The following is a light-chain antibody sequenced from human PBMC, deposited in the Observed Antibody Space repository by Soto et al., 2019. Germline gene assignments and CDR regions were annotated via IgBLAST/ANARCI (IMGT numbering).Light chain of an antibody. Sequence: EIVLTQSPGTLSLSPEERATLSCRASQSVSSIYLAWYQHKPGQAPRLLIYGASSRATGILDRFSGSGSGTDFTLTISRLEPEDFAVYYCQQYGSSSWTFGRGTTVEIK. J-gene: IGKJ1*01. CDR1: QSVSSIY. V-gene: IGKV3-20*01. CDR2: GAS. CDR3: QQYGSSSWT.